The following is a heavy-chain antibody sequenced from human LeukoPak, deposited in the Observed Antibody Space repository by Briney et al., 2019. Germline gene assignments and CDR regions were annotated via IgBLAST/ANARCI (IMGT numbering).Heavy chain of an antibody. D-gene: IGHD3-22*01. Sequence: GGSLRLSCAASGFTFNSCSMNWVRQAPGKGLEWVSSISSSSYIYYADSVKGRFTISRDNAKNSLYLQMNSLRAEDTAVYYCARGDYYDSSGYYNWGQGPLVTVSS. V-gene: IGHV3-21*01. J-gene: IGHJ4*02. CDR3: ARGDYYDSSGYYN. CDR2: ISSSSYI. CDR1: GFTFNSCS.